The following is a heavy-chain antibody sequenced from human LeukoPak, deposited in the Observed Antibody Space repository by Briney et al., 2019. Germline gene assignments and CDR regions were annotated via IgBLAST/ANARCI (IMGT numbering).Heavy chain of an antibody. J-gene: IGHJ4*02. CDR2: IKRKTKRGTT. CDR3: TTDGDPTRRSIRDY. Sequence: TGQSMRLSYAVSGFIFSNARMSWVRQAPGEGMEWVGCIKRKTKRGTTRCATPVKRRFHISRDDSKYTLYLQMNSLKTDVTAVYYCTTDGDPTRRSIRDYWGQGTLVTVSS. D-gene: IGHD2-21*01. V-gene: IGHV3-15*01. CDR1: GFIFSNAR.